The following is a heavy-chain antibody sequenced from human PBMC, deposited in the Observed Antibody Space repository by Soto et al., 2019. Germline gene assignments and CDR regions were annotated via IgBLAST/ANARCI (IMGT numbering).Heavy chain of an antibody. CDR2: ISAHNGNT. V-gene: IGHV1-18*01. J-gene: IGHJ4*02. Sequence: QVNLVQSGAEVKKPGASVKVSCKASGYTFTSYGITWVRQAPGQGLEWMGWISAHNGNTDYAQKPQGRVIVTRDTSTSTAYMELRSLISDDTAVYYCARGRYGDYWGQGALVTVSS. D-gene: IGHD1-1*01. CDR1: GYTFTSYG. CDR3: ARGRYGDY.